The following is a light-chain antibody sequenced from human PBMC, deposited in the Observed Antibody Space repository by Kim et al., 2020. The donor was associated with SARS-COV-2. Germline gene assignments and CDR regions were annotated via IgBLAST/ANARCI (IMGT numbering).Light chain of an antibody. CDR1: QGVTSTY. CDR3: QQYGSSPRT. Sequence: PPGERATLPCRPSQGVTSTYSAWCQKKPGQAPRLLIYGASRGATGIPDRCSGSGSGTDFTLTISRLEPEDFAVYYCQQYGSSPRTFGQGTKVDIK. J-gene: IGKJ1*01. CDR2: GAS. V-gene: IGKV3-20*01.